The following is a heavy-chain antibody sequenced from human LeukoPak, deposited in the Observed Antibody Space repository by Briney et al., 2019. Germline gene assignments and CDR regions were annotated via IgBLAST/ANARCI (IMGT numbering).Heavy chain of an antibody. CDR2: IYYSGTT. CDR1: GGSISSRSYY. Sequence: SETLSHTCTVSGGSISSRSYYWSWIRQPPGKGLEWIGSIYYSGTTYYNPSLKSRVTISVDTSKNQFSLKLSSVTAADTAVYYCARGLYYYDSSGYDYYYYYYMDVWGKGTTVTVSS. J-gene: IGHJ6*03. CDR3: ARGLYYYDSSGYDYYYYYYMDV. V-gene: IGHV4-39*07. D-gene: IGHD3-22*01.